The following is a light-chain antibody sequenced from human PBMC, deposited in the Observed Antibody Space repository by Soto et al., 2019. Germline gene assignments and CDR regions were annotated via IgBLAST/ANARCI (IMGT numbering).Light chain of an antibody. CDR3: QQYNSYPLT. J-gene: IGKJ4*01. V-gene: IGKV1-5*01. Sequence: PITQSPATLSASVGDRVTITCRASQSISSWLAWYQQKPGKAPNLLIYDASSLESGVPSRFSAGGSGTEFTLTISSLQPDEFATYYCQQYNSYPLTFGGGTRWIS. CDR2: DAS. CDR1: QSISSW.